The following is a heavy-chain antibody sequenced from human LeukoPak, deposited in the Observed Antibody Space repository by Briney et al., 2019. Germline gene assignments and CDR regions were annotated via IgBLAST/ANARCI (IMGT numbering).Heavy chain of an antibody. CDR2: IYYSGST. D-gene: IGHD3-22*01. J-gene: IGHJ5*02. V-gene: IGHV4-30-4*08. Sequence: PSQTLSLTCAVSGGSISSGDYLWSWVRQPPGKGLEWIGYIYYSGSTDYNPSLKSRVTISVGTSKNQFSLKLSSVTAADTAVYYCARATATYYYASSGYPSWGQGTLVTVSS. CDR1: GGSISSGDYL. CDR3: ARATATYYYASSGYPS.